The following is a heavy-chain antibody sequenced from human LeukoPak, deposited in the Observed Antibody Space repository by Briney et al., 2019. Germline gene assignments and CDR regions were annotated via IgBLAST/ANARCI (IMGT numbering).Heavy chain of an antibody. D-gene: IGHD2-2*02. CDR3: AIGGDSSTSCYRCFDF. CDR2: IYPGDSDT. CDR1: GYRFTNYW. V-gene: IGHV5-51*01. J-gene: IGHJ4*02. Sequence: GESLKISCKASGYRFTNYWIGWVRQMPGKGLEWMGLIYPGDSDTRYSPSFQGQVTISADKSITTACLQWSSLKASDTAMYYCAIGGDSSTSCYRCFDFWGQGTLVTVSS.